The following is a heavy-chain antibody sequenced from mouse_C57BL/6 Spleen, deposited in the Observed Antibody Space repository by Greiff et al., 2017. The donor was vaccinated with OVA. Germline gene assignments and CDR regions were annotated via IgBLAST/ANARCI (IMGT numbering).Heavy chain of an antibody. D-gene: IGHD2-1*01. CDR1: GYSFTGYY. V-gene: IGHV1-42*01. CDR2: INPSTGGT. Sequence: EVQGVESGPELVKPGASVKISCKASGYSFTGYYMNWVKQSPEKSLEWIGEINPSTGGTTYNQKFKAKATLTVDKSSSTAYMQLKSLTSEDSAVYYCANYGNAWFAYWGQGTLVTVSA. CDR3: ANYGNAWFAY. J-gene: IGHJ3*01.